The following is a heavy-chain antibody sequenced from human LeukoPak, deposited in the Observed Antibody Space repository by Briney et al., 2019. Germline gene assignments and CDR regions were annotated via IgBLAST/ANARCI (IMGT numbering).Heavy chain of an antibody. V-gene: IGHV4-38-2*02. Sequence: SETLSLTCTVSGYSISSGYYWGWIRQPPGKGLEWIGSNYHSGSTYYNPSLKSRVTISVDTSKNQFSLKLSSVTAADTAVYYCASLTPLYFDYWGQGTLVTVSS. CDR2: NYHSGST. J-gene: IGHJ4*02. CDR1: GYSISSGYY. CDR3: ASLTPLYFDY. D-gene: IGHD2/OR15-2a*01.